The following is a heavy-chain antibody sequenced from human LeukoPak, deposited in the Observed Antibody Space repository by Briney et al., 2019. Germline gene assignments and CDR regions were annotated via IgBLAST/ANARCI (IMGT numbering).Heavy chain of an antibody. Sequence: PGGSLRLSCAASGFTFSSYGMHWVRQAPGKGLEWVAVISYDGSNKYYADSVKGRFTISRDNSKNTLYLQMSSLRAEDTAVYYCAKEVVPAAYYYYGMDVWGKGTTVTVSS. J-gene: IGHJ6*04. CDR3: AKEVVPAAYYYYGMDV. D-gene: IGHD2-2*01. CDR2: ISYDGSNK. CDR1: GFTFSSYG. V-gene: IGHV3-30*18.